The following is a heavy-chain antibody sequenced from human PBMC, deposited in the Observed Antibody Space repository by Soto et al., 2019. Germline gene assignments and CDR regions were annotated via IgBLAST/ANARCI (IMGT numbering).Heavy chain of an antibody. CDR1: GGTFSSYA. V-gene: IGHV1-69*13. CDR2: IIPIFGTA. J-gene: IGHJ6*02. D-gene: IGHD6-6*01. Sequence: SVKVCCKASGGTFSSYAISWVRQAPGQGLEWMGGIIPIFGTANYAQKFQGRVTITADESTSTAYMELSSLRSEDTAVYYCARVGYSSSSRYYYYGMDVWGQGTTVTVSS. CDR3: ARVGYSSSSRYYYYGMDV.